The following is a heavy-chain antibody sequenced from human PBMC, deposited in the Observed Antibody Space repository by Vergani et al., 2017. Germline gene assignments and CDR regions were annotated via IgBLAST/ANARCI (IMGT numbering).Heavy chain of an antibody. CDR3: AKVEKSITMIVAGFDY. CDR1: GFTFGDYA. V-gene: IGHV3-49*03. D-gene: IGHD3-22*01. J-gene: IGHJ4*02. CDR2: IRSKAYGGTT. Sequence: EVQLVESGGGLVQPGRSLRLSCTASGFTFGDYAMSWFRQAPGKGLEWVGFIRSKAYGGTTEYAASVKGRFTISRDDSKSIAYLQMNSLKTEDTAVYYCAKVEKSITMIVAGFDYWGQGTLVTVSS.